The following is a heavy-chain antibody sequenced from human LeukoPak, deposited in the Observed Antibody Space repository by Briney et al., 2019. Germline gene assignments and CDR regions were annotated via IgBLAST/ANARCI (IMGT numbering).Heavy chain of an antibody. J-gene: IGHJ4*02. CDR3: ARDFFKVVYYGSGSYSHFDY. D-gene: IGHD3-10*01. V-gene: IGHV3-7*01. CDR2: IKQDGSEK. CDR1: GFTFSSYW. Sequence: GGSLRLSCAASGFTFSSYWMSWVRQAPGEGLEWVANIKQDGSEKYYVDSVKGRFTISRDNAKNSLYLQMNSLRAEDTAVYYCARDFFKVVYYGSGSYSHFDYWGQGTLVTVFS.